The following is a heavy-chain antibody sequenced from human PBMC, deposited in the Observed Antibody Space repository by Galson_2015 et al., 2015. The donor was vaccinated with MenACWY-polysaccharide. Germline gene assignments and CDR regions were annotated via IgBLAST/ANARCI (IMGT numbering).Heavy chain of an antibody. CDR2: IYFSGST. CDR3: ARITMIVVAPLGMDV. D-gene: IGHD3-22*01. Sequence: LSLTCTVSGGSISSSSYYWGWIRQPPGKGLEWIGSIYFSGSTYYNPSLKSRVTISVDTSKNQFSLKLSSVTAADTAVYYCARITMIVVAPLGMDVWGQGTTVTVSS. J-gene: IGHJ6*02. CDR1: GGSISSSSYY. V-gene: IGHV4-39*07.